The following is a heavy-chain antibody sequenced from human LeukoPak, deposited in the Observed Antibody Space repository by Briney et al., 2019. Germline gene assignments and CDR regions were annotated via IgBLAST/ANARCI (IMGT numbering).Heavy chain of an antibody. CDR1: GGSISSYY. Sequence: PSETLSLTCTVSGGSISSYYWSWIRQPPGKGLDWIGYIYYSGSTNYNPSLKSRVTISVDTSKNQFSLKLSSVTAADTAVYYCARDRDGDYFDYWGQGTLVTVSS. J-gene: IGHJ4*02. CDR3: ARDRDGDYFDY. D-gene: IGHD4-17*01. CDR2: IYYSGST. V-gene: IGHV4-59*01.